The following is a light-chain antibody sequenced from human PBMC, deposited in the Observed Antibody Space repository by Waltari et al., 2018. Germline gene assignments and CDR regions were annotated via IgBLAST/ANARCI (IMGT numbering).Light chain of an antibody. V-gene: IGKV3-20*01. CDR2: SVS. Sequence: VLTQSPGTLSLSPGETATLSCRASQTVIGSYLAWYQHKPGQTPRLLFYSVSDRAPGTPDRFSGSGTGTEFTLTITRLEPEDFAVYYCQQYGSSPMISFGPGTKV. CDR3: QQYGSSPMIS. J-gene: IGKJ3*01. CDR1: QTVIGSY.